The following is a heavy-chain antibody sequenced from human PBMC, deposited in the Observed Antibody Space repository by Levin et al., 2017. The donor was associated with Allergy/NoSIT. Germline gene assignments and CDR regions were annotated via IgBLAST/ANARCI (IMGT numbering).Heavy chain of an antibody. D-gene: IGHD2/OR15-2a*01. CDR1: GFTFSSYS. V-gene: IGHV3-21*01. Sequence: GESLKISCAASGFTFSSYSMNWVRQAPGKGLEWVSSISSSSSYIYYADSVKGRFTISRDNAKNSLYLQMNSLRAEDTAVYYCARDARNIGYYYFDYWGQGTLVTVSS. CDR2: ISSSSSYI. CDR3: ARDARNIGYYYFDY. J-gene: IGHJ4*02.